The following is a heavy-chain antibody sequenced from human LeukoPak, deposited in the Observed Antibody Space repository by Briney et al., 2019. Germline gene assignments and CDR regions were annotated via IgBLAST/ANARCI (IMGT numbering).Heavy chain of an antibody. CDR2: IYTSGST. V-gene: IGHV4-4*09. CDR1: GGSISSYY. CDR3: ARSGIDWFDP. J-gene: IGHJ5*02. Sequence: SETLSLTCTVSGGSISSYYWSWIRQPPGKGLEWIGYIYTSGSTNYNPSLKSRVTISVDTSKNQFSLKLSSVTAADTAVYYCARSGIDWFDPWGQGTLVTVSS.